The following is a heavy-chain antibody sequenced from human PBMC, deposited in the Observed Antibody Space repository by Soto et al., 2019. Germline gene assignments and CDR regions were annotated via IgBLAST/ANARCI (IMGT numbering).Heavy chain of an antibody. CDR2: IYYSGST. Sequence: QVQLQESGPGLVKPSETLSLTCTVSGGSVSSGSYYWSWIRQPPGKGLEWIGYIYYSGSTNYNPYLKSQVTIPVATPYTPFSLQLSSVTAADTAVYYCARVDYGGNSGYFQHWGQGTLVTVSS. J-gene: IGHJ1*01. CDR1: GGSVSSGSYY. CDR3: ARVDYGGNSGYFQH. V-gene: IGHV4-61*01. D-gene: IGHD4-17*01.